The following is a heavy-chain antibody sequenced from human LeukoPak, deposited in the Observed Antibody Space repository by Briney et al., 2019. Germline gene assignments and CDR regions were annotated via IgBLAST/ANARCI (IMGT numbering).Heavy chain of an antibody. CDR1: GFTFSSHS. CDR3: AKERYSSSSLFAITPFDY. D-gene: IGHD6-13*01. CDR2: ISDNSYWN. J-gene: IGHJ4*02. Sequence: MTGGSLRLSCAASGFTFSSHSMSWVRQAPGKGLESVSSISDNSYWNYYADSVEGRFFISRDNAKNTLYLQMNSLRPEDTAVYYCAKERYSSSSLFAITPFDYWGQGSLVTVSS. V-gene: IGHV3-21*01.